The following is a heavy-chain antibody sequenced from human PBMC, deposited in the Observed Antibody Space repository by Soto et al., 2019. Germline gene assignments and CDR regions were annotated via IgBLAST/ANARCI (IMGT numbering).Heavy chain of an antibody. CDR3: ARRATVWFGELPNFDY. Sequence: SETLSLTCTVSGGSISSSSYYWGWIRQPPGKGLEWIGSIYYSGSTYYNPSLKSRVTISVDTSKNQFSLKLSSVTAADTAVYYCARRATVWFGELPNFDYWGQGTLVTVSS. CDR1: GGSISSSSYY. CDR2: IYYSGST. V-gene: IGHV4-39*01. D-gene: IGHD3-10*01. J-gene: IGHJ4*02.